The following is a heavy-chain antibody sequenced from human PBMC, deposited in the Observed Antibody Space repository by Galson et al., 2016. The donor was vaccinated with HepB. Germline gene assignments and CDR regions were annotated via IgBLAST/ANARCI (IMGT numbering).Heavy chain of an antibody. CDR1: GDSISSGNYY. V-gene: IGHV4-30-4*01. CDR2: IYYSGNT. J-gene: IGHJ4*02. D-gene: IGHD2/OR15-2a*01. Sequence: TLSLTCSVSGDSISSGNYYWSWIRQPPGKGLEWIGYIYYSGNTFYNPSLKSRVTISIDTSKNQFSLRLSSVTAADTAVYYCARGVLLWAISFDFWGQGALVTVSS. CDR3: ARGVLLWAISFDF.